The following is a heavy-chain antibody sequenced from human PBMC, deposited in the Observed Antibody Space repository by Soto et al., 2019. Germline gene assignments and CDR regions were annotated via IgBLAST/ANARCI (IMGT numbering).Heavy chain of an antibody. V-gene: IGHV3-30*18. J-gene: IGHJ4*02. Sequence: QVQLVESGGGVVQPGRSLRLSCAASAFTFSSYGMHWVRQAPGKGLEWVAVISYDGSNKYYADSVKGRFTISRDNSKNTLYLQMNSLRAEDTAVYYCAKDQAGYSYGFDYWGQETLVTVSS. CDR1: AFTFSSYG. D-gene: IGHD5-18*01. CDR3: AKDQAGYSYGFDY. CDR2: ISYDGSNK.